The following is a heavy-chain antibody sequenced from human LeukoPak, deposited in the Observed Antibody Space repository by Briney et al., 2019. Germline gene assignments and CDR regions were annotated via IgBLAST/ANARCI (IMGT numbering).Heavy chain of an antibody. D-gene: IGHD2-15*01. V-gene: IGHV4-39*01. CDR1: GGSISSDSYY. J-gene: IGHJ4*02. CDR2: IYYGGST. CDR3: ARHSRNCSGGYCYLYY. Sequence: SETLSLTCAVSGGSISSDSYYWGWIRQPPGEGLEWIGSIYYGGSTYYNPSLKSRVTISVDTSKNQFSLKLTSVTAADAAAYFCARHSRNCSGGYCYLYYWGQGTLVTVSS.